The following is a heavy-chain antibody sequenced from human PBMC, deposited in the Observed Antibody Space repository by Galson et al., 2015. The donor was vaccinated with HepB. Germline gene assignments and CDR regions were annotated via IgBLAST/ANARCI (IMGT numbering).Heavy chain of an antibody. CDR2: FSGSSTTT. D-gene: IGHD7-27*01. V-gene: IGHV3-23*01. CDR3: TKDTPRTGASFD. CDR1: GFTFSSYT. J-gene: IGHJ4*02. Sequence: SLRLSCAASGFTFSSYTMTWVRQAPGKGLEWVSSFSGSSTTTYYADSVKGRFTISRDNSKNTLYPQMNSLRAEDTAVYYCTKDTPRTGASFDWGQGTLVIVSS.